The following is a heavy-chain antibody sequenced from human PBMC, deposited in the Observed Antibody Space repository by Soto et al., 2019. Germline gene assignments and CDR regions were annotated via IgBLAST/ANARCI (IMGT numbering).Heavy chain of an antibody. CDR1: GGSISSYY. D-gene: IGHD6-6*01. CDR2: IFYSGST. J-gene: IGHJ5*02. Sequence: PSETLSLTCTVSGGSISSYYWSWIRQPPGKGLEWIGYIFYSGSTNYNPSLKSRVTISVDTSNNQFSLKLSSVTAADTAVYYCARHYSAYSSSDWFDPWGQGTLVTVSS. CDR3: ARHYSAYSSSDWFDP. V-gene: IGHV4-59*08.